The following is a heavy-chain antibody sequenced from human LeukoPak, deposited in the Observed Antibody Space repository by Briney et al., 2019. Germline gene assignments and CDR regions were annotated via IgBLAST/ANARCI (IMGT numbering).Heavy chain of an antibody. V-gene: IGHV3-15*01. CDR1: GFIFRNAY. Sequence: GGSLRLSCGASGFIFRNAYMTWVRQAPGKGLEWVGRIKSNPDGGTADYGAAVKGRFTILRDDSRNILYLQLRNVRAEDTAVYYCTTLSYDVHYWGQGTLVTVSS. CDR3: TTLSYDVHY. J-gene: IGHJ4*02. CDR2: IKSNPDGGTA. D-gene: IGHD3-3*01.